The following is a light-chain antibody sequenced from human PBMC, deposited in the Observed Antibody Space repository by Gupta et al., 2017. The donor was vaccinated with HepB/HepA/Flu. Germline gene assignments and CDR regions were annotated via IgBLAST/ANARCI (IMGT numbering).Light chain of an antibody. Sequence: DIVMTQSPDSLAVSLGERATINSKSSQSGLYSSNNKNYLAWYQQKPGQPPKLLMYWASTREYGVPDRFSGRGSGTDFTLTISSLQAEDVAVYYCQQYSSSPLTFGGGTEVEIK. V-gene: IGKV4-1*01. J-gene: IGKJ4*01. CDR2: WAS. CDR3: QQYSSSPLT. CDR1: QSGLYSSNNKNY.